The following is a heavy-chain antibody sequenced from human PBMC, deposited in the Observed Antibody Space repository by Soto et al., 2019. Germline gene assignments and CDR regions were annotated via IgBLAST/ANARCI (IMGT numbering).Heavy chain of an antibody. CDR1: GGTFSSYT. Sequence: SVKVSCKASGGTFSSYTISWVRQAPGQGLEWMGRIIPILGIANYAQKFQGRVTITADKSTSTAYMELSSLRSEDTAVYYCARVDTAMVALFDYWGQGTLVTVSS. J-gene: IGHJ4*02. CDR3: ARVDTAMVALFDY. D-gene: IGHD5-18*01. CDR2: IIPILGIA. V-gene: IGHV1-69*02.